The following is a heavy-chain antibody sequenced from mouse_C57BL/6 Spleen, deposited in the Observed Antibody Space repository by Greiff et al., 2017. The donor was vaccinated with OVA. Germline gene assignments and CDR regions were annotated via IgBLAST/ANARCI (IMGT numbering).Heavy chain of an antibody. CDR2: ILTGSGST. D-gene: IGHD2-12*01. J-gene: IGHJ3*01. V-gene: IGHV1-9*01. CDR3: ARELRRAFSY. CDR1: GYTFTGYW. Sequence: QVQLQQSGAELMKPGASVKLSCKATGYTFTGYWIEWVKQRPGHGLEWIGEILTGSGSTNYNEKFKGKATFTADTSSNTSYMQLSSLTTEDSAIYYCARELRRAFSYWGQGTLVTVSA.